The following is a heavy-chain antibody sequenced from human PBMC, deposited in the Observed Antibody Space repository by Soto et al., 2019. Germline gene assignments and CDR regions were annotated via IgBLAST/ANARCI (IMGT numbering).Heavy chain of an antibody. CDR2: IVPIYGTA. Sequence: QVQLVQSGAEVKKPGSTVNVSCKASGGTFSSYAISWVRQAPVQGLEWMGGIVPIYGTANYAHKFQGRVTITADESTSTAYMELSSLRSEDTAVYYCAATIFGAVTDYWGQGTLVTVSS. V-gene: IGHV1-69*01. J-gene: IGHJ4*02. CDR3: AATIFGAVTDY. CDR1: GGTFSSYA. D-gene: IGHD3-3*01.